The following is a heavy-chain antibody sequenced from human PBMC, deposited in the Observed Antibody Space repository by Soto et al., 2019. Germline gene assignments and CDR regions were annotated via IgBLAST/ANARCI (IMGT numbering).Heavy chain of an antibody. Sequence: QVQLVESGGGVVQPGRSLRLSCAASGFTFSSYGMHWVRQAPGKGLEWVAVISYDGSNKYYADSVKGRFTISRDNSKNTLNLQMNSLRAEDTAVYYCSKAGSSWGQGTLVTVSS. CDR1: GFTFSSYG. J-gene: IGHJ5*02. D-gene: IGHD7-27*01. V-gene: IGHV3-30*18. CDR2: ISYDGSNK. CDR3: SKAGSS.